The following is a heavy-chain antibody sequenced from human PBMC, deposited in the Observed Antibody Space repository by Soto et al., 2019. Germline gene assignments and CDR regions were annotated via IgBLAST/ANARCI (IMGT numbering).Heavy chain of an antibody. CDR1: GGSFSGYY. J-gene: IGHJ5*02. CDR2: INHSGST. CDR3: ARGAIAVAGTFGYWFDP. Sequence: NPSETLSLTCAVYGGSFSGYYWSWIRQPPGKGLEWIGEINHSGSTNYNPSLKSRVTISVDTSKNQFSLKLSSVTAADTAVYYCARGAIAVAGTFGYWFDPWGQGTLVTVSS. V-gene: IGHV4-34*01. D-gene: IGHD6-13*01.